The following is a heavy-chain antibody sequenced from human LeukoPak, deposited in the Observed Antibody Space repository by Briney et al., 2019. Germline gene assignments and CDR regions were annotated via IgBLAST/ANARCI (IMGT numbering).Heavy chain of an antibody. CDR1: GFTFSSYE. J-gene: IGHJ4*02. Sequence: PGGSLRLSCAASGFTFSSYEMNWVRQAPGKGLEWVSYISSSGSTIYYADSVKGRFTISRDNAKNTLYLQMNSLRAEDTAVYYCARGGYSGFDYWGQGTLVTVSS. CDR3: ARGGYSGFDY. D-gene: IGHD2-15*01. V-gene: IGHV3-48*03. CDR2: ISSSGSTI.